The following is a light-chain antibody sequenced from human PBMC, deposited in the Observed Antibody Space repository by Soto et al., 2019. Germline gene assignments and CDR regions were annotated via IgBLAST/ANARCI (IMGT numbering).Light chain of an antibody. CDR3: SSYTSSSTLVG. Sequence: QSVLTQPASVSGSPGQSITISCTGTSGDVGGYNYVSWYQQHPGNAPKLMIYDVSNRPSGVSNRFSGSKSGNTASLTISGLQAEDEADYYCSSYTSSSTLVGFGTGTKVTVL. V-gene: IGLV2-14*01. CDR2: DVS. J-gene: IGLJ1*01. CDR1: SGDVGGYNY.